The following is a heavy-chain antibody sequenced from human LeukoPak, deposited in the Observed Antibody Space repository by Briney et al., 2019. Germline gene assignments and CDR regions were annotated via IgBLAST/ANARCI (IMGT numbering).Heavy chain of an antibody. J-gene: IGHJ3*02. CDR3: ARERDYGSGSYYDAFDI. Sequence: TSETLSLTCTVSGGSISSSSYYWGWIRQPPGKGLEWIGSIYYSGSTYYNPSLKSRVTISVDTSKNQFSLKLSSVTAADTAVYYCARERDYGSGSYYDAFDIWGQGTMVTVSS. CDR2: IYYSGST. V-gene: IGHV4-39*02. D-gene: IGHD3-10*01. CDR1: GGSISSSSYY.